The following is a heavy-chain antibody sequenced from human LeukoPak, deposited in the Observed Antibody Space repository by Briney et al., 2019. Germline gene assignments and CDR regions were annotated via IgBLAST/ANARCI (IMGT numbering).Heavy chain of an antibody. J-gene: IGHJ4*02. V-gene: IGHV3-9*03. CDR3: AKGTMIVVAVGDDFDY. CDR1: GFTLDDYA. Sequence: GGSLRLSCAASGFTLDDYAMHWVRQAPGKGLEWVSGISWNSVNIGYADSVKGRFTISRDNAKNSLYLQMNSLRAEDMALYYCAKGTMIVVAVGDDFDYWGQGTLVTVSS. CDR2: ISWNSVNI. D-gene: IGHD3-22*01.